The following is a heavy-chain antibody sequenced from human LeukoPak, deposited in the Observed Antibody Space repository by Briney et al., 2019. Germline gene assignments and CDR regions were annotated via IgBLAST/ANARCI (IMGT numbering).Heavy chain of an antibody. D-gene: IGHD3-22*01. CDR1: GGSISSGGYY. CDR3: ARFLSSGYYYSI. V-gene: IGHV4-31*03. CDR2: IYYSGST. J-gene: IGHJ3*02. Sequence: SETLSLTCTVSGGSISSGGYYWSWIRQHPGKGLEWIGYIYYSGSTYYNPSLKSRVTISVDTSKNQFSLKLSSVTAADTAVYYCARFLSSGYYYSIWGQGTMVTVSS.